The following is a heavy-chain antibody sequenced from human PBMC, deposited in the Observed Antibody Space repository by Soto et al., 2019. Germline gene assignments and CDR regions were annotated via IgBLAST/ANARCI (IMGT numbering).Heavy chain of an antibody. CDR1: GYPFANYW. CDR2: IYPGDSDS. CDR3: ARRDGKLVAPDS. Sequence: PGESLKISCKGSGYPFANYWIVWVRQMPGKGLELMGMIYPGDSDSRYSPSFQGQVTISADKSINTAYLQLISLKASDTAMYYCARRDGKLVAPDSWGQGTQVTVS. D-gene: IGHD2-8*02. V-gene: IGHV5-51*01. J-gene: IGHJ4*02.